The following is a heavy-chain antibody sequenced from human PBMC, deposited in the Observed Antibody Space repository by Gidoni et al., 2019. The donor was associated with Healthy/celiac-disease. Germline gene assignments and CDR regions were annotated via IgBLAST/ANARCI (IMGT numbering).Heavy chain of an antibody. CDR1: GFTFSSYS. Sequence: EVQLVESGGGLVKPGGSLRLSCSASGFTFSSYSMNWVRQAPGKGLEWVSSISSSSSYIYYADSVKGRFTISRDNAKNSLYLQMNSLRAEDTAVYYCARVGVGAPDYWGQGTLVTVSS. CDR2: ISSSSSYI. D-gene: IGHD1-26*01. V-gene: IGHV3-21*01. J-gene: IGHJ4*02. CDR3: ARVGVGAPDY.